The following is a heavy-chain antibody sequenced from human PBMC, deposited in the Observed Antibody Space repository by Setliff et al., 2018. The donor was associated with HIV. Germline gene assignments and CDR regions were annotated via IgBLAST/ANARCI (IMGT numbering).Heavy chain of an antibody. V-gene: IGHV3-48*03. Sequence: PGESLKISCAASGFKFNNYEMNWVRQAPGKGLEWVSYISTNSNIMHYAESVKGRFTISRDNAKSSLYLQMNNLRAADRAIYYCARRPGNSGFDYWGQGTLVTVSS. CDR3: ARRPGNSGFDY. CDR2: ISTNSNIM. CDR1: GFKFNNYE. D-gene: IGHD4-4*01. J-gene: IGHJ4*02.